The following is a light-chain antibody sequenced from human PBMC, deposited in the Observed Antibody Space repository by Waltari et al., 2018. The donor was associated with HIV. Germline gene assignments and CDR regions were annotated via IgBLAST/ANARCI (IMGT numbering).Light chain of an antibody. CDR1: PAIGSD. CDR2: ATS. V-gene: IGKV1-27*01. CDR3: QRYDRAPYT. Sequence: DVQMTQSPSSLSASVGDRVAITCRASPAIGSDLAWYQQKPGKVPKLLIYATSTLQSGVPSRFSGRGSGTDFTLTITSLQTEDFAFYYCQRYDRAPYTFGPGTKLELK. J-gene: IGKJ2*01.